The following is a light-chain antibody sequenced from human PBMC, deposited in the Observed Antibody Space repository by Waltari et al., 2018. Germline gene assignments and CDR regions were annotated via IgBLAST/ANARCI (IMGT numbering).Light chain of an antibody. J-gene: IGLJ2*01. Sequence: QSALTQPASVSGSPGQSITISCTGTSSDGGSYNSVSWYQGHPGQGPKVMIYDVSNRPSGVSARFSGSKSGNTASLTISGLQAEDEADYYCSSQSSNNVVLFGGGTKLTVL. V-gene: IGLV2-14*03. CDR3: SSQSSNNVVL. CDR2: DVS. CDR1: SSDGGSYNS.